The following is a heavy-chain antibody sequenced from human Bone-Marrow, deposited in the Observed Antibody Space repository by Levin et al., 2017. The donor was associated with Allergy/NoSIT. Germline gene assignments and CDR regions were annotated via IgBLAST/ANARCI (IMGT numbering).Heavy chain of an antibody. Sequence: GESLKISCAASGFTFSSYAMSWVRQAPGKGLEWVSAISGSGGSTYYADSVKGRFTISRDNSKNTLYLQMNSLRAEDTAVYYCTIEITMIVVAPAAFDIWGQGTMVTVSS. CDR1: GFTFSSYA. D-gene: IGHD3-22*01. V-gene: IGHV3-23*01. J-gene: IGHJ3*02. CDR2: ISGSGGST. CDR3: TIEITMIVVAPAAFDI.